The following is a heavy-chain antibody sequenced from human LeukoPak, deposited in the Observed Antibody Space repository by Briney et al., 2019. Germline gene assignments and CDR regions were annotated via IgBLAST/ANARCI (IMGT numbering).Heavy chain of an antibody. J-gene: IGHJ3*01. V-gene: IGHV3-11*06. Sequence: PGGSLRLSCAASGFTFSDYYMSWIRQAPGKGLEWVSSISTSSSYIYYADSVEGRFTISRDNAKNTLFLQMSSLRGEDTAVYYCAREGIAAAGDAFDVWGQGTMVTVSS. CDR1: GFTFSDYY. CDR3: AREGIAAAGDAFDV. D-gene: IGHD6-13*01. CDR2: ISTSSSYI.